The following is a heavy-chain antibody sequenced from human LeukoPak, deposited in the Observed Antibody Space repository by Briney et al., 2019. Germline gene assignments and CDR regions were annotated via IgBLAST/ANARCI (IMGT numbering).Heavy chain of an antibody. CDR2: INAGNGNT. V-gene: IGHV1-3*01. CDR1: GYTFTSYG. D-gene: IGHD5-12*01. Sequence: ASVKVSCKASGYTFTSYGISWVRQAPGQSLEWMGWINAGNGNTRYSQNFQGRVTITRDTSASTAYMELSSLRSEDTAVYYCARDILAGPSRYDYWGQGTLVTVSS. CDR3: ARDILAGPSRYDY. J-gene: IGHJ4*02.